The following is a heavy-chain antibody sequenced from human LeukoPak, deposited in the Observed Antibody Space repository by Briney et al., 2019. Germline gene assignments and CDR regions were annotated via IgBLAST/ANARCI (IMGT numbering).Heavy chain of an antibody. CDR2: INPDSGGT. CDR3: ARDGAGKPVTHLIDY. J-gene: IGHJ4*02. D-gene: IGHD4-17*01. CDR1: GYSFTGYY. V-gene: IGHV1-2*02. Sequence: ASVKVSCKASGYSFTGYYMHWVRQAPGQGLEWMGWINPDSGGTYYAQNFQGRAIMTRDTSISTGYMELSSLRSDDTAVYYCARDGAGKPVTHLIDYWGQGTLVTVSS.